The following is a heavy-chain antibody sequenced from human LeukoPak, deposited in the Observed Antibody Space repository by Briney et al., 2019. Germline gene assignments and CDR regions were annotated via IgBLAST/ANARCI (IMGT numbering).Heavy chain of an antibody. J-gene: IGHJ3*02. Sequence: GGSLRLSCAASGFTFSRYSMNWVRQAPGKGLEWVSYISSSSSTIYYADSVKGRFTISRDNANNSLYLQMNSLRAEDTAVYYCARDPDILTGHRAFDIWGQGTMVTVSS. CDR3: ARDPDILTGHRAFDI. D-gene: IGHD3-9*01. V-gene: IGHV3-48*01. CDR2: ISSSSSTI. CDR1: GFTFSRYS.